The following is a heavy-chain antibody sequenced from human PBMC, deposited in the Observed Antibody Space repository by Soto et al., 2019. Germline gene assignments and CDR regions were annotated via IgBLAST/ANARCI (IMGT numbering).Heavy chain of an antibody. CDR2: ISGSGGGT. CDR1: GFTFSDYA. D-gene: IGHD4-17*01. J-gene: IGHJ4*02. Sequence: EVQLLESGGGLVQPGRSLRLSCAASGFTFSDYAMSWVRQAPGKGLEWVSAISGSGGGTYYADSVKGRFTISRDNSKNTVYLQMNSLRDEDTAVYYCAFYGDNPHDWGQGTLVTVSS. CDR3: AFYGDNPHD. V-gene: IGHV3-23*01.